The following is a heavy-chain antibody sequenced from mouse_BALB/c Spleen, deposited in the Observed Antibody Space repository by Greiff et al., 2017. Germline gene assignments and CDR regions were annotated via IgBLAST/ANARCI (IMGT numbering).Heavy chain of an antibody. D-gene: IGHD1-1*01. J-gene: IGHJ4*01. Sequence: DVQLQESGPELVKPGASVKISCKASGYTFTDYNMHWVKQSHGKSLEWIGYIYPYNGGTGYNQKFKSKATLTVDNSSSTAYMELRSLTSEDSAVYYCARGYYGSPFYAMDYWGQGTSVTVSS. CDR3: ARGYYGSPFYAMDY. CDR2: IYPYNGGT. V-gene: IGHV1S29*02. CDR1: GYTFTDYN.